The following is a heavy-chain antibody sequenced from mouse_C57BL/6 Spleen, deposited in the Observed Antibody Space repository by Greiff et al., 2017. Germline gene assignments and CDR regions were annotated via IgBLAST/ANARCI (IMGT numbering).Heavy chain of an antibody. D-gene: IGHD1-1*01. CDR2: IYPGNSDT. CDR1: GYTFTSYW. Sequence: EVQLQQSGTVLARPGASVKMSCKTSGYTFTSYWMHWVKQRPGQGLEWIGAIYPGNSDTSYNQKFKGKAKLTAVTSASTAYMELSSLTDEDSAVYYCTRLTTTVVEVFGYWGQGTTLTVSS. V-gene: IGHV1-5*01. CDR3: TRLTTTVVEVFGY. J-gene: IGHJ2*01.